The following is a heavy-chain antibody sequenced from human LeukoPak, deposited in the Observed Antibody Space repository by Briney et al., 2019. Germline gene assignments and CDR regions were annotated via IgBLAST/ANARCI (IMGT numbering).Heavy chain of an antibody. CDR2: ISSRNADT. CDR1: GFTFSSYI. CDR3: ARDASVADFDY. J-gene: IGHJ4*02. V-gene: IGHV3-21*01. Sequence: PGGSLRLSCAASGFTFSSYIMIWVRQTPGKGLEWVASISSRNADTYYADSLQGRFTISRDNAKNSLYLQLNSLSAEDTAMYYCARDASVADFDYWGQGTLVTVSS. D-gene: IGHD6-19*01.